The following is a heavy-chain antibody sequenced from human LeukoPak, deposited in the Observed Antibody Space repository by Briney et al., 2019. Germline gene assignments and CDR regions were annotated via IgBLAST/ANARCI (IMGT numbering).Heavy chain of an antibody. D-gene: IGHD4-23*01. V-gene: IGHV4-61*09. J-gene: IGHJ3*02. CDR3: ARDLFVVTRRDAFDI. Sequence: SQTLSLTCTVSGGSITSDTYYWNWIRQPAGKGLEWIGHISNTGSTNYNPSLKSRVTISIDTSKNQFSLKLSSVTAAGTAVYYCARDLFVVTRRDAFDIWGQGTMVTVSS. CDR2: ISNTGST. CDR1: GGSITSDTYY.